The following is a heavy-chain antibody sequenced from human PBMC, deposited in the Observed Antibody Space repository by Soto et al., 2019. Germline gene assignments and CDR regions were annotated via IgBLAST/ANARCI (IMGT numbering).Heavy chain of an antibody. CDR3: TMDSYSNMMVVRCDY. Sequence: EVQLVESGGGLVKPGGSLRLSCAASGFTFSNAWINWVRQAPGKGLEWVGRIKSKTNGGTTDYAAPAKGRFAISRADSKYIVYLPMNSLKIEDRAVYYCTMDSYSNMMVVRCDYWVHGTLVTVSS. D-gene: IGHD3-22*01. V-gene: IGHV3-15*07. J-gene: IGHJ4*01. CDR1: GFTFSNAW. CDR2: IKSKTNGGTT.